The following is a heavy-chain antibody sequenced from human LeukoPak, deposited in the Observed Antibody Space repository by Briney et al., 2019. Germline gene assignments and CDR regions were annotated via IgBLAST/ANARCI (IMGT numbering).Heavy chain of an antibody. Sequence: SETLSLTCAVSGVSISSYYWSWLRQPPGKGLEWIGYISFSDSTNYNPSLKSRVTISVDTSKNQFSLKVSSVTAADTAVYYCARTEYYFHYWGQGTLVTVSS. J-gene: IGHJ4*02. V-gene: IGHV4-59*01. D-gene: IGHD3-10*01. CDR2: ISFSDST. CDR1: GVSISSYY. CDR3: ARTEYYFHY.